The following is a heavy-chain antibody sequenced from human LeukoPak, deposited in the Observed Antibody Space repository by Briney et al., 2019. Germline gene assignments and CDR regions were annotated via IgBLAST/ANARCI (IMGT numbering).Heavy chain of an antibody. D-gene: IGHD2-2*01. V-gene: IGHV3-21*01. CDR1: GFTFVDSS. CDR2: ISTSSRYI. J-gene: IGHJ6*02. CDR3: ARPVPYYFGMDV. Sequence: GGSLRLSCAASGFTFVDSSMNWVRQAPGKGLEWVSSISTSSRYIYYADSVKGRFTISRDNAKNSLYLQMNSLRAEDTAVYYCARPVPYYFGMDVWGQGTTVTVSS.